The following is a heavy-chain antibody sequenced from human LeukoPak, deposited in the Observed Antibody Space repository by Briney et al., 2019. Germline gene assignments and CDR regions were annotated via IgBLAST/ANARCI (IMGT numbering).Heavy chain of an antibody. J-gene: IGHJ6*02. CDR3: AKEEWLRRDFYGMDV. D-gene: IGHD5-12*01. Sequence: PGGSLRLSCAASGFTFSTYAMSWVRQAPGKGLEWVSGISGNAGSTNYAGSVEGRFTISRDNSKSTLYLQMNSLTAEDTAVYYCAKEEWLRRDFYGMDVWGQGTTVTVSS. V-gene: IGHV3-23*01. CDR1: GFTFSTYA. CDR2: ISGNAGST.